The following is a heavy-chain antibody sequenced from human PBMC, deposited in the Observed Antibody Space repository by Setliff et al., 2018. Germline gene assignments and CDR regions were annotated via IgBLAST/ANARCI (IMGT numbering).Heavy chain of an antibody. V-gene: IGHV3-21*06. CDR2: ISAASSYI. J-gene: IGHJ4*02. CDR1: GFTFNNYS. D-gene: IGHD2-21*01. CDR3: ARDLFRNSGGLYC. Sequence: GGSLRLSCAASGFTFNNYSMNWVRQAPGKGLEWVSSISAASSYISDAQSLKGRFTISRDNAKNTLYLQMSSLRPDDAAMYYCARDLFRNSGGLYCWGQGTLVTVSS.